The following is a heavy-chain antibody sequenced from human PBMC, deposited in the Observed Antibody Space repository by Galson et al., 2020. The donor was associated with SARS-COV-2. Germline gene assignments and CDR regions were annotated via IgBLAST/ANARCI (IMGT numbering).Heavy chain of an antibody. CDR3: ARGLPPRGYYDSSGYEDY. J-gene: IGHJ4*02. Sequence: GESLKISCKASGYTFTSYGISWVRQAPGQGLEWMGWISAYNGNTNYAQKLQGRVTMTTDTSTSTAYMELRSLRSDDTAVYYCARGLPPRGYYDSSGYEDYWGQGTLVTVSS. CDR1: GYTFTSYG. D-gene: IGHD3-22*01. CDR2: ISAYNGNT. V-gene: IGHV1-18*04.